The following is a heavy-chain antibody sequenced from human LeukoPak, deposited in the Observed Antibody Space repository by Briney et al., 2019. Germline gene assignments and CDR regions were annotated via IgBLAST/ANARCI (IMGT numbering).Heavy chain of an antibody. Sequence: PSETLSLTCTVSGGSISSSSYYWGWIRQPPGKGLEWIGSIYYSGSTYYNPSLKSRVTISVDTSKNQFSLKLSSVTAADTAVYYCARVLKAVYYYDTSGYDYWGQGTLVTVSS. CDR3: ARVLKAVYYYDTSGYDY. J-gene: IGHJ4*02. CDR1: GGSISSSSYY. CDR2: IYYSGST. D-gene: IGHD3-22*01. V-gene: IGHV4-39*07.